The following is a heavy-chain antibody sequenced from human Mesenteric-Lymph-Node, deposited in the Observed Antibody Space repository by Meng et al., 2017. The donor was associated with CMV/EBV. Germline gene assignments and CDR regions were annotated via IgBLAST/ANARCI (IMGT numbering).Heavy chain of an antibody. CDR3: ARGRNNFRV. D-gene: IGHD1-1*01. CDR1: GLTFTGYT. CDR2: ISSSSAYI. V-gene: IGHV3-21*01. Sequence: GESLKISCEASGLTFTGYTMNWVRQAPGKGLEWVSSISSSSAYIYYANSVEGRFTISRDNAKSSLYLQMNSLRAEDTAVYHCARGRNNFRVWGQGTTVTVSS. J-gene: IGHJ6*02.